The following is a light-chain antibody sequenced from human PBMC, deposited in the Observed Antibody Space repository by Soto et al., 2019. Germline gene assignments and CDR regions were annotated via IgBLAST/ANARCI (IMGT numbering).Light chain of an antibody. Sequence: QSVLNQPASVSGSPGQSITISCTGTSSDVGGYNSVSWYQQHPGKAPKLMIYEVSDRPSGVSNRFSGSKSGNTASLTISGLQAEDEADYYCSSYTSSSTYVFGTGTKLTVL. J-gene: IGLJ1*01. V-gene: IGLV2-14*01. CDR3: SSYTSSSTYV. CDR2: EVS. CDR1: SSDVGGYNS.